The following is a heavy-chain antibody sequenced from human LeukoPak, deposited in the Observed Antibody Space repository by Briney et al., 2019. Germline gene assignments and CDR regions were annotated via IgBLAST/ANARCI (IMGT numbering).Heavy chain of an antibody. Sequence: ASVKVSCKASGYTFSGYYMHWVRQAPGQRLEWMGWINPNSGGTNYAQKFQGRVTMTRDTSISTAYMELSRLRSDDTAVYYCARIGGSGYTYGTFDYWGQGTLVTVSS. CDR2: INPNSGGT. CDR3: ARIGGSGYTYGTFDY. V-gene: IGHV1-2*02. J-gene: IGHJ4*02. CDR1: GYTFSGYY. D-gene: IGHD5-18*01.